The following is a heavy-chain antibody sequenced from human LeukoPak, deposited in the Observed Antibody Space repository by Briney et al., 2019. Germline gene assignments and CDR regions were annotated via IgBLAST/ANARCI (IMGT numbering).Heavy chain of an antibody. V-gene: IGHV4-59*01. CDR1: RGSISSYY. Sequence: SETLSLTCTVSRGSISSYYWSWIRQPPGKGLEWTGYIYYTGSTNYNPSLESRVTISVDTSKNQFSLKLSSVTAADTAVYHCARGGTLRHGFDIWGQGTMVTVSS. CDR2: IYYTGST. D-gene: IGHD1-1*01. J-gene: IGHJ3*02. CDR3: ARGGTLRHGFDI.